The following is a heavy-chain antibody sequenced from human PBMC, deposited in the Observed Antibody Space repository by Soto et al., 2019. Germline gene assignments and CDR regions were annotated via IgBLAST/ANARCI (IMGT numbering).Heavy chain of an antibody. CDR1: GGSISSYY. CDR2: IYYSGST. CDR3: ARRVREYCSSTCCYAGRNFHYYMDV. J-gene: IGHJ6*03. Sequence: SETLSLTCTVSGGSISSYYWSWIRQPPGKGLEWIGYIYYSGSTNYNPSLKSRATISVDTSKNQFSLKLSSVTAADTAVYYCARRVREYCSSTCCYAGRNFHYYMDVWGKGTTVTVSS. D-gene: IGHD2-2*01. V-gene: IGHV4-59*08.